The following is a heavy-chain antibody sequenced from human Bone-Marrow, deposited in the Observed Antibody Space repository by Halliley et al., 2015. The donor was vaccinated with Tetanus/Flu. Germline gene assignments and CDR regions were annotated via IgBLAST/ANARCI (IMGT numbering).Heavy chain of an antibody. J-gene: IGHJ4*02. D-gene: IGHD4-17*01. Sequence: WMGWIGGNPGPTTYVEKFQDRVTMSTDTSANTAYMELRNLRSEDTAMYYCARDVGDGDYTGGLDYWGQGTLITVSS. V-gene: IGHV1-18*01. CDR3: ARDVGDGDYTGGLDY. CDR2: IGGNPGPT.